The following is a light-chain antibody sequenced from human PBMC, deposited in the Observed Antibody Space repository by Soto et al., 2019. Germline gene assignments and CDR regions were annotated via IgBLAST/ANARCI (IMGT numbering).Light chain of an antibody. V-gene: IGKV3-11*01. J-gene: IGKJ4*01. CDR2: DAS. CDR3: QQRSNWPLT. Sequence: EIVLTQSPATLYLSPGQRATLSCRSSQSVSSYLAWYQQKPGQAPRLLIYDASNRATGIPARFSGSGSGTDFTRTISSLEPEDFAGYYCQQRSNWPLTFGGGTKVEIK. CDR1: QSVSSY.